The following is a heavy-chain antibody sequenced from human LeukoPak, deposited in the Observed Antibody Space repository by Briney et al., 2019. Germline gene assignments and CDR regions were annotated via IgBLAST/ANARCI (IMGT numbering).Heavy chain of an antibody. CDR2: IIPIFGTA. J-gene: IGHJ6*03. CDR1: GGTFSSYA. V-gene: IGHV1-69*05. Sequence: ASVKVSCKASGGTFSSYAISWVRQAPGQGLEWMGGIIPIFGTANYAQKFQGRVTITTDESTSTAYMELSSLRSEDTAVYYCARGRSSTSCLGGDYYYMDVWGKGTTVTVSS. CDR3: ARGRSSTSCLGGDYYYMDV. D-gene: IGHD2-2*01.